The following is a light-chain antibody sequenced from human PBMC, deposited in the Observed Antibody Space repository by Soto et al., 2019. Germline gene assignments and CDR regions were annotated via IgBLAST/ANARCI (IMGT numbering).Light chain of an antibody. CDR2: DAS. CDR3: QQRSNWPST. Sequence: EIVLTQSPATLSLSPGERATLSRRASQSVSSYLAWYQQKPGQAPRLLIYDASNRATGIPARFSGSGCGTDFTLTITSLEPEDFAVYYCQQRSNWPSTFGGGTKVEIK. CDR1: QSVSSY. J-gene: IGKJ4*01. V-gene: IGKV3-11*01.